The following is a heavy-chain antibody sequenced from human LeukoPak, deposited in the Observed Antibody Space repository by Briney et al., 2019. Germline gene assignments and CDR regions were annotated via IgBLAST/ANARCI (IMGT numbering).Heavy chain of an antibody. Sequence: GGSLRLSCADSGFTFGNYGMHWVRRAPGKGLEWVAVISYDGSKKFYADSGKGRFTISRDNSKNTLYLQMNSLRAEDTAVYYCAKDRGCSSTSCYGDYYGMDVWGQGTTVTVSS. CDR1: GFTFGNYG. V-gene: IGHV3-30*18. D-gene: IGHD2-2*01. CDR3: AKDRGCSSTSCYGDYYGMDV. CDR2: ISYDGSKK. J-gene: IGHJ6*02.